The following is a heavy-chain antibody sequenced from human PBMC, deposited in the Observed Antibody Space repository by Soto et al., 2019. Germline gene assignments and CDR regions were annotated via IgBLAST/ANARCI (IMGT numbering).Heavy chain of an antibody. CDR3: ARIPGYYGDYVGELHC. J-gene: IGHJ4*02. V-gene: IGHV1-46*01. D-gene: IGHD4-17*01. Sequence: ASVKVSCKASGYTFTSYYMHWVRQAPGQGLEWMGIINPSGGSASYAHNFQGRVTMTRDTSTSTVYMELSSLRSDDTAVYFCARIPGYYGDYVGELHCWGQGTLVTVSS. CDR1: GYTFTSYY. CDR2: INPSGGSA.